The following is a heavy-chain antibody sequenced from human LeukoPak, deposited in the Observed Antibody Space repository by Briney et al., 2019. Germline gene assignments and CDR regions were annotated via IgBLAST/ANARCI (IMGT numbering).Heavy chain of an antibody. CDR3: ARFSSSWYGFDY. V-gene: IGHV4-39*01. CDR2: IYYSGST. CDR1: GGSISSSSYY. D-gene: IGHD6-13*01. Sequence: SETLSLTCTVSGGSISSSSYYWGWIRQPPGKGLEWIGSIYYSGSTYYNPSLKSRVTISVDTSKNQFSLKLSSVTAADTAVYYCARFSSSWYGFDYWGQGTLVTVSS. J-gene: IGHJ4*02.